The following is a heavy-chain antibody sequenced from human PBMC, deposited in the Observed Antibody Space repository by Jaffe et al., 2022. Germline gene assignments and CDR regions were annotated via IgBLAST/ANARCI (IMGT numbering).Heavy chain of an antibody. CDR3: ARVSPIDYGDYVLFV. J-gene: IGHJ4*02. Sequence: QVQLVQSGAEVKKPGASVKVSCKASGYTFTSYYMHWVRQAPGQGLEWMGIINPSGGSTSYAQKFQGRVTMTRDTSTSTVYMELSSLRSEDTAVYYCARVSPIDYGDYVLFVWGQGTLVTVSS. D-gene: IGHD4-17*01. V-gene: IGHV1-46*03. CDR2: INPSGGST. CDR1: GYTFTSYY.